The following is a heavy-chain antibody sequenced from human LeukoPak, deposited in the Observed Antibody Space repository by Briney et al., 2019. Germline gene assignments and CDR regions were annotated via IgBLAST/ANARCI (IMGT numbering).Heavy chain of an antibody. V-gene: IGHV4-59*11. CDR1: GGPFNTHH. CDR3: ARQGYKSGWYPTFDF. D-gene: IGHD6-19*01. CDR2: VYYAGIT. Sequence: PSETLSLTCTVSGGPFNTHHWSWIRQPPGKGLEWIGHVYYAGITDYNPSLQSRVTISVDPSRNQLSLKLNSVTAADTAVYYCARQGYKSGWYPTFDFWGPGTQVIVFS. J-gene: IGHJ4*02.